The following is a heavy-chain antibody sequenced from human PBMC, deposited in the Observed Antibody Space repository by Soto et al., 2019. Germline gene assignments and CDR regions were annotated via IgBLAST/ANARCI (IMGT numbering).Heavy chain of an antibody. Sequence: QVQLVQSGAEVKKAGASVKVSCKVSGYTFTNYGISWVRQTPGQGLEWMGWLSAYNGNTNYAEKLQGRVTMTTDTSTSTAYMELRSLRSDDTAVYYCTRDVGHYYDGSGYKIYFDYWGQGTLVTISS. V-gene: IGHV1-18*01. CDR1: GYTFTNYG. CDR2: LSAYNGNT. CDR3: TRDVGHYYDGSGYKIYFDY. J-gene: IGHJ4*02. D-gene: IGHD3-22*01.